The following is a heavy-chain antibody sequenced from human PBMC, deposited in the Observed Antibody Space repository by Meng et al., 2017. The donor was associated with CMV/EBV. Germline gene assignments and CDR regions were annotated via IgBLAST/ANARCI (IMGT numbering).Heavy chain of an antibody. V-gene: IGHV4-59*01. J-gene: IGHJ5*02. D-gene: IGHD2-21*01. Sequence: SETLSLTCTVSGGSISSYYWSWIRQPPGKGLEWIGYIYYSGSTNYNPSLKSRVTISVDTSKNQFSLKLSSVTAADTAVYYCARVGKYCGGDCYSSWGQGMLVTVSS. CDR3: ARVGKYCGGDCYSS. CDR1: GGSISSYY. CDR2: IYYSGST.